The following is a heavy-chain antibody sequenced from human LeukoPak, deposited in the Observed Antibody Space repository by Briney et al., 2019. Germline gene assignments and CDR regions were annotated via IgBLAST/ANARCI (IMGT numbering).Heavy chain of an antibody. CDR3: ARYRRIAAAAYYFDY. Sequence: GESLKISCKGSGYSFTSYWIGWVCQMPGKGLEWMGIIYPGDSDTRYSPSFQGQVTISADKSISTAYLQWSSLKASDTAMYYCARYRRIAAAAYYFDYWGQGTLVTVSS. V-gene: IGHV5-51*01. CDR1: GYSFTSYW. CDR2: IYPGDSDT. D-gene: IGHD6-13*01. J-gene: IGHJ4*02.